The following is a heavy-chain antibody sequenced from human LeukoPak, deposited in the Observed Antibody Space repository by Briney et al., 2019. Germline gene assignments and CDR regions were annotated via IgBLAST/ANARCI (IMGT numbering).Heavy chain of an antibody. CDR3: ATKTSYSYFQH. D-gene: IGHD1-26*01. CDR2: INSDGSST. Sequence: GGSLRLSCAASGFTFSSYWMHWVRQAPGKGLVWVSRINSDGSSTSYADSVKGRFTISRDNAKITLYLQMNSLRAEDTAVYYCATKTSYSYFQHWGQGTLVTVSS. V-gene: IGHV3-74*01. CDR1: GFTFSSYW. J-gene: IGHJ1*01.